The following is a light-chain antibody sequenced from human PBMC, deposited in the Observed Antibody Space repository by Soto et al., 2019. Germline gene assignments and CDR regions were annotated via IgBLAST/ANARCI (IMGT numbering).Light chain of an antibody. CDR2: EVI. CDR3: SSYAGSNGVV. V-gene: IGLV2-8*01. CDR1: SSDVGDYDY. J-gene: IGLJ3*02. Sequence: QSVLTQPPSASGSPGQSVTISCAGTSSDVGDYDYVSWYQLHPGKAPKLLICEVIKRPSGVPDRFSGSKTGNTASLTVSGLQAEDEADYYCSSYAGSNGVVFGGGTQLTVL.